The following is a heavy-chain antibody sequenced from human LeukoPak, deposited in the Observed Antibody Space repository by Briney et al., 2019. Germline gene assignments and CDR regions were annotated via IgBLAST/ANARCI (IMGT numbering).Heavy chain of an antibody. J-gene: IGHJ3*02. CDR2: IYTSGST. V-gene: IGHV4-4*09. CDR3: ARGIGTYYDFWSGYHAFDI. CDR1: GGSISSYY. D-gene: IGHD3-3*01. Sequence: SETLSLTCTVSGGSISSYYWSWIRQPPGKGLEWIGYIYTSGSTNYNPSLKSRVTISVDTSKNQFSPKLSSATAADTAVYYCARGIGTYYDFWSGYHAFDIWGQGTMVTVSS.